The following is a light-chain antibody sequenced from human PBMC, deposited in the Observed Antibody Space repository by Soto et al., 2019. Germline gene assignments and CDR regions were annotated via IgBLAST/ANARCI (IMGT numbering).Light chain of an antibody. J-gene: IGLJ2*01. V-gene: IGLV1-51*01. CDR1: SSNIGNNY. CDR2: DNN. Sequence: QSVLTQPPSVSAAPGQKVTISCSGSSSNIGNNYVSWDQQLPGTAPKLLIYDNNKRPSVIPNRFSGSKSGTSATLGITGLQTGDEADYYCGTWDSSLSAVVFGGGTKLTVL. CDR3: GTWDSSLSAVV.